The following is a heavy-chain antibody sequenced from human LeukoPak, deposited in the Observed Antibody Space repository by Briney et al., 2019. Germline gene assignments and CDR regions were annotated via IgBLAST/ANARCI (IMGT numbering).Heavy chain of an antibody. CDR2: VSFDGSER. V-gene: IGHV3-30*18. CDR3: AKDGGTMVRGSSSRGAHYFDY. J-gene: IGHJ4*02. Sequence: GGSLRLSCATSGFTFSLYGMHWVRQAPGKGLEWVALVSFDGSERYYADSVKGRFTISRDSSRTTVYLQMNSLRPEDTALYYCAKDGGTMVRGSSSRGAHYFDYWGQGSLVTVSS. CDR1: GFTFSLYG. D-gene: IGHD3-10*01.